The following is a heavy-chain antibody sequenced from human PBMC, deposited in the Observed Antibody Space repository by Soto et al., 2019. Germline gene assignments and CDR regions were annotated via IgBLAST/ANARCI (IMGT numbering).Heavy chain of an antibody. CDR1: GFSFENYG. Sequence: QVQLVESGGGVVQPGRSLRLSCAASGFSFENYGMHWVRQPPGKGLEWVAAIWFNGSERKYGDSVKGRFTISRDNSKNTVFLQMSSLSAEDTAVYYCVRGNGYTYGPFDNWGQGTLVTVSS. CDR3: VRGNGYTYGPFDN. CDR2: IWFNGSER. V-gene: IGHV3-33*01. J-gene: IGHJ4*02. D-gene: IGHD5-18*01.